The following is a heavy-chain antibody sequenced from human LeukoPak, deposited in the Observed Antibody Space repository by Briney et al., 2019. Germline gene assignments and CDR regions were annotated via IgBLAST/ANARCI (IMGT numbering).Heavy chain of an antibody. J-gene: IGHJ6*03. CDR2: IYYSGST. CDR1: GGSISSYY. Sequence: PSETLSLTCTVSGGSISSYYWSWIWQPPGKGLEWIGYIYYSGSTNYNPSLKSRVTISVDTSKNQFSLKLSSVTAADTAVYYCARERVNYYMDVWGKGTTVTVSS. V-gene: IGHV4-59*01. CDR3: ARERVNYYMDV. D-gene: IGHD3-22*01.